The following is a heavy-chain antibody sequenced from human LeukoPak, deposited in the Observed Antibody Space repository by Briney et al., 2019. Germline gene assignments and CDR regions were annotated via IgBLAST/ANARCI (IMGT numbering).Heavy chain of an antibody. Sequence: GGSLRLSCAASGFTVSSNYMSWVRQAPGKGLEWVSVIHSGGSTYYADSVKGRFTISRDNSKNTLYLQMNSLRAEDTAVYYCARDPYVIWVGELLPYRFFDQWGQGTLVTVSS. J-gene: IGHJ4*02. D-gene: IGHD3-10*01. CDR1: GFTVSSNY. CDR2: IHSGGST. V-gene: IGHV3-53*01. CDR3: ARDPYVIWVGELLPYRFFDQ.